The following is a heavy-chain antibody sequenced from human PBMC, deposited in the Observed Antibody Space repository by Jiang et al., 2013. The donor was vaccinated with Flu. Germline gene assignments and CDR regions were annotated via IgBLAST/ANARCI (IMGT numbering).Heavy chain of an antibody. D-gene: IGHD5-24*01. CDR1: GGSISSSSYY. J-gene: IGHJ4*02. V-gene: IGHV4-39*01. CDR2: IYYSGST. CDR3: ARQVHGYKYDYFDY. Sequence: LLKPSETLSLTCTVSGGSISSSSYYWGWIRQPPGKGLEWIGSIYYSGSTYYNPSLKSRVTISVDTSKNQFSLKLSSVTAADTAVYYCARQVHGYKYDYFDYWGQGTLVTVSS.